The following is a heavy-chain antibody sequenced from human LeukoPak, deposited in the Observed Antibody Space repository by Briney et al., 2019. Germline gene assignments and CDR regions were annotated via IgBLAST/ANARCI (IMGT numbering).Heavy chain of an antibody. CDR1: GGSFSGYY. V-gene: IGHV4-34*01. CDR2: INHSGST. CDR3: ASTRSTSLLAAFDI. D-gene: IGHD2-2*01. Sequence: PSESLSLTCAVYGGSFSGYYWRWIRQPPGKGLEWIGEINHSGSTNYNPSLKSRVTISVDTSKNQFSLKLSSVTAADTAVYYCASTRSTSLLAAFDIWGQGTMVTVSS. J-gene: IGHJ3*02.